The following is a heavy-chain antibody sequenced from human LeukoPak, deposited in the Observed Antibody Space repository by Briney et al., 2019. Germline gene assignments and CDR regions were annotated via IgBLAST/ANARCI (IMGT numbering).Heavy chain of an antibody. V-gene: IGHV4-39*07. J-gene: IGHJ4*02. CDR1: GGSVSSTSYY. CDR3: ARRELMVYATHDY. CDR2: IYYSGST. D-gene: IGHD2-8*01. Sequence: SETLSLTCTVSGGSVSSTSYYWGWVRQPPGKGLEWIGNIYYSGSTYSNPSLQSRVTISVDTSKNQFSLKLSSVTAADTAVYYCARRELMVYATHDYWGQGTLVTVSS.